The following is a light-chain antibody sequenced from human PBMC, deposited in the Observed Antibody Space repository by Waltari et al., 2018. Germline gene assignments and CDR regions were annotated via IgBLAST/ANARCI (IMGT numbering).Light chain of an antibody. Sequence: LALTQSPATLSLSPGERATLSCRASQSVSSSYLAWYQQKPGQAPRLLIYGASSRATGIPDMVSGSGPAKDYAVTYSRLEAEDFGVFYCQQYGSAPYTFGQGTKLEIK. V-gene: IGKV3-20*01. CDR2: GAS. CDR3: QQYGSAPYT. CDR1: QSVSSSY. J-gene: IGKJ2*01.